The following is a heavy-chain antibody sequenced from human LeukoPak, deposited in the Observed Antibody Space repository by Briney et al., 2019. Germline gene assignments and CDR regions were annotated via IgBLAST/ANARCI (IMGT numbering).Heavy chain of an antibody. D-gene: IGHD3-3*01. V-gene: IGHV4-34*01. CDR1: GGSFSGYY. CDR3: ASAHDFWSGYFDY. CDR2: INHSGST. Sequence: SETLSLTCAVYGGSFSGYYWSWIRQPPGKGLEWIGEINHSGSTNYNPSLKSRVTISVDTSKNQFSLKLSSVTAADTAVYYCASAHDFWSGYFDYWGQGTLVTASS. J-gene: IGHJ4*02.